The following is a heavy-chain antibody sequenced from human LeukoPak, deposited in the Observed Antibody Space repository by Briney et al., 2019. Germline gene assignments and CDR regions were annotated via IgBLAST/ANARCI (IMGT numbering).Heavy chain of an antibody. Sequence: GGSLRLSCATSGFSFNNDWMDWVRQAPGKGLEWVANINQDGSEKNYVDSVKGRFTISRDNTKNSLYLQMNSLRAEDTAVFYCARDQYDTWSRRGNFDSWGQGTLVIVSS. V-gene: IGHV3-7*03. J-gene: IGHJ4*02. CDR3: ARDQYDTWSRRGNFDS. D-gene: IGHD3-3*01. CDR1: GFSFNNDW. CDR2: INQDGSEK.